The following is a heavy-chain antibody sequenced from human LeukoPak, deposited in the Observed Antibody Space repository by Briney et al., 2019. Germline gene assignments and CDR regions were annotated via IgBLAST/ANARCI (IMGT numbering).Heavy chain of an antibody. V-gene: IGHV3-23*01. CDR1: GFTFSSYX. D-gene: IGHD3-10*01. J-gene: IGHJ6*02. CDR2: ISGSXXST. CDR3: AKDYGSHNYYYGMDV. Sequence: PGGSLRLSCXASGFTFSSYXXXXXXQAXXXXXXXXXXISGSXXSTYYXXXXXXXXXXSRDNSKNTLYLQMNSLRAEDTAVYYCAKDYGSHNYYYGMDVWGQGTTVTVSS.